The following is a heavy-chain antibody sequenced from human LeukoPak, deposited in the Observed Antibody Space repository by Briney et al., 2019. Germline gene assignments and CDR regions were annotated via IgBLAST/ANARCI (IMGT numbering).Heavy chain of an antibody. CDR3: AKAIAAAGQGYFDY. J-gene: IGHJ4*02. Sequence: GGSLRLSCAASGFTFDDYAMHWVRQAPGKGLEWVSGISWNSGSIGYADSVKGRFTISRDNAKNSLYLQMNSLRAEDTALYYCAKAIAAAGQGYFDYWGQGTLVTVSS. CDR1: GFTFDDYA. CDR2: ISWNSGSI. D-gene: IGHD6-13*01. V-gene: IGHV3-9*01.